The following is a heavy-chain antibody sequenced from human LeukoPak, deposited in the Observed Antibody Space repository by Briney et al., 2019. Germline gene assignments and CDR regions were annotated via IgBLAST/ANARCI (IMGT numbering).Heavy chain of an antibody. CDR1: GFTFSSYG. CDR2: ISYDGSNK. Sequence: PGGSLRLSCAASGFTFSSYGMHWVRQAPGKGLEWVAVISYDGSNKYFADSVKGRFTISRDNSKNTLYLQMNSLRAEDTAVYYCANGEGGGNLLSTWGQGTLVTVSS. CDR3: ANGEGGGNLLST. D-gene: IGHD4-23*01. J-gene: IGHJ5*02. V-gene: IGHV3-30*18.